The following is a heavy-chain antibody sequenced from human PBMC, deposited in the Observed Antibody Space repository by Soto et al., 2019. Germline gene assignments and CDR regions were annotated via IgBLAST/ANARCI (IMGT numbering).Heavy chain of an antibody. J-gene: IGHJ5*02. D-gene: IGHD3-10*01. V-gene: IGHV3-33*01. Sequence: QVQLVESGGGVVQPGRSLRLSWEGSGYLFSKYGMHWVRQAPGKGLEGVAIIWYAGSNDFYADSVKGRFTISKDNSKNTVYLQMDRLRVDATAIYYCCRAGVAHWVDPWGQGTLVTVSS. CDR2: IWYAGSND. CDR3: CRAGVAHWVDP. CDR1: GYLFSKYG.